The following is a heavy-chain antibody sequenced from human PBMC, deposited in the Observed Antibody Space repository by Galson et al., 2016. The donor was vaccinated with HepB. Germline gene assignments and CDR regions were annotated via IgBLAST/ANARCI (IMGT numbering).Heavy chain of an antibody. J-gene: IGHJ4*02. D-gene: IGHD3-16*01. V-gene: IGHV3-30*18. CDR2: MSYDGSRE. CDR3: AKGGPTVMSPAGAHLGL. Sequence: SLRLSCAASGFTFSGYGMHWVRQGPGMGLEWVAVMSYDGSREYYADSVKGRFTISRDNSKNTLYLQMNNLRPEETAVYYCAKGGPTVMSPAGAHLGLWGQGALVTVSP. CDR1: GFTFSGYG.